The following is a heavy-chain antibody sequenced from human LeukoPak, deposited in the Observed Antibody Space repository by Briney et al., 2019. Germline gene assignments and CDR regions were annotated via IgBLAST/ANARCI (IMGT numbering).Heavy chain of an antibody. CDR2: IRKKVNSYTT. V-gene: IGHV3-72*01. CDR1: GFTFDDYG. J-gene: IGHJ4*02. Sequence: GGSLRLSCAASGFTFDDYGMSWVRQVPGKGLEWVGRIRKKVNSYTTEYAASVEGRFTVSRDDSKNSLYLQMNSLKIEDTAVYYCARIPPSAPAAVDYWGQGTLVTVSS. D-gene: IGHD2-2*01. CDR3: ARIPPSAPAAVDY.